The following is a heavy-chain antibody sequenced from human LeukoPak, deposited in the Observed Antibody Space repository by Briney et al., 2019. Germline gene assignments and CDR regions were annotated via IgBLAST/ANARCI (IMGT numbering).Heavy chain of an antibody. Sequence: SQTLSLTCAVYGGSFSGYYWSRIRQPPGKGLEWIGEINHSGSTNYNPSLKSRVTISVDTSKNQFSLKLSSVAAADTAVYYCARGRGRWLQLTRYFDYWGQGTLVTVSS. V-gene: IGHV4-34*01. CDR1: GGSFSGYY. D-gene: IGHD5-24*01. CDR2: INHSGST. CDR3: ARGRGRWLQLTRYFDY. J-gene: IGHJ4*02.